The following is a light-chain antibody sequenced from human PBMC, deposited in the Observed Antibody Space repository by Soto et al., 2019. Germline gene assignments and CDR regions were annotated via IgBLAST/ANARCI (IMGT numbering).Light chain of an antibody. Sequence: DIQMTQSPSTRSASLVYIVSIACLASQSISSWLAWYQQKPGKAPKLLIYKASSLESGVPSRFSGSGSGTEFTLTISSLQPDDFATYYCQQYNSYSWTFGQGTKVDIK. CDR3: QQYNSYSWT. V-gene: IGKV1-5*03. J-gene: IGKJ1*01. CDR1: QSISSW. CDR2: KAS.